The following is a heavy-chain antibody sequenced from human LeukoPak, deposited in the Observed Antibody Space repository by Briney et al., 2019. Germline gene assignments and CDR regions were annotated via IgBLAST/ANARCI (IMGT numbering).Heavy chain of an antibody. CDR1: GFTFSSYG. CDR2: ISSSSSTI. J-gene: IGHJ6*03. V-gene: IGHV3-48*01. Sequence: GGSLRLSCAASGFTFSSYGMNWVRQAPGKGLEWVSYISSSSSTIYYADSVKGRFTISRDNAKNSLYLQMNSLRAEDTAVYYCARDGYSSSWYLVQNYYYYMDVWGKGTTVTVSS. CDR3: ARDGYSSSWYLVQNYYYYMDV. D-gene: IGHD6-13*01.